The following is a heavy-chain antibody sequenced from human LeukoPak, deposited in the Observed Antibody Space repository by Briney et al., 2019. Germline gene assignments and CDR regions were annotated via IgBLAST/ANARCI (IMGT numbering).Heavy chain of an antibody. J-gene: IGHJ5*02. D-gene: IGHD6-19*01. CDR3: AREGSGRSWFDP. V-gene: IGHV1-2*02. Sequence: ASVKVSCKASGYTFTGYYLYWVRQAPGQGLEWMGWINPNRGDTNYARKFQGRVTMTRDTSSSTAYMELSRLRSDDTAVYYCAREGSGRSWFDPWGQGTLVTVSS. CDR2: INPNRGDT. CDR1: GYTFTGYY.